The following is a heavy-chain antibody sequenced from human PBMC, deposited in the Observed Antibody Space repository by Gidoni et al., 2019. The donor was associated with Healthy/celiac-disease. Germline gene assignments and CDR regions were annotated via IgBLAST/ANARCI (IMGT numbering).Heavy chain of an antibody. CDR1: GFTLSSYA. J-gene: IGHJ4*02. CDR2: ISYDGSNK. V-gene: IGHV3-30*01. Sequence: QVQLVESGGCVVQPGRSLRLPCAASGFTLSSYAMHWVRQAPGKGLEWVAVISYDGSNKYYADSVKGRFTISRDNSKNTLYLQMNSLRAEDTAVYYCARDSASLRYFDPLDYWGQGTLVTVSS. D-gene: IGHD3-9*01. CDR3: ARDSASLRYFDPLDY.